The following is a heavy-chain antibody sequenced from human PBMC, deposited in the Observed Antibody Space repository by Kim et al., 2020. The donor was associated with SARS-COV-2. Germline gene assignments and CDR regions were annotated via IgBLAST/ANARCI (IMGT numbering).Heavy chain of an antibody. D-gene: IGHD2-15*01. Sequence: SYAQKFQGRVTMTRDTSTSTVYMELSSLRSEDTAVYYCARALGGGSCPGYWGQGTLVTISS. J-gene: IGHJ4*02. V-gene: IGHV1-46*01. CDR3: ARALGGGSCPGY.